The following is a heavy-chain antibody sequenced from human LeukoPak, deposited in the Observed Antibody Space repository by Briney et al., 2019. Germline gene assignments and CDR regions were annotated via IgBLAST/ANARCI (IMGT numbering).Heavy chain of an antibody. Sequence: SGTLSLTCAVSGGSISSSNWWSWVRQPPGKGLEWIGEICHSGSTNYNPSLKSRVTISVDTSKNQFSLKLRSVTAADTAVYYCAGQPYSISWDNWFDPWGQGTLVTVSS. CDR3: AGQPYSISWDNWFDP. CDR1: GGSISSSNW. D-gene: IGHD6-13*01. J-gene: IGHJ5*02. V-gene: IGHV4-4*02. CDR2: ICHSGST.